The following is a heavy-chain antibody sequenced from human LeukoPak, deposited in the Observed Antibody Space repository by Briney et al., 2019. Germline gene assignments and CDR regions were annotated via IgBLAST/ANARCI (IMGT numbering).Heavy chain of an antibody. V-gene: IGHV4-39*01. Sequence: SEPQSLTCTVSGRSLSSSSYYWGWVRQPPGKGLEWLGSIYYSGSTYYNPSLKSRVNISVDTSKNQFSLKLSSVTAADTAVYYCARLEGSSGWYSEYYFDYWGQGTLVTVSS. CDR1: GRSLSSSSYY. J-gene: IGHJ4*02. CDR3: ARLEGSSGWYSEYYFDY. CDR2: IYYSGST. D-gene: IGHD6-19*01.